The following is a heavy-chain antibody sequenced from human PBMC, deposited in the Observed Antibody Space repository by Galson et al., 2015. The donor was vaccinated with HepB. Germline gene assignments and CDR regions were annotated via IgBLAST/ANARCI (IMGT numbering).Heavy chain of an antibody. D-gene: IGHD5-24*01. CDR2: IWSDGRNE. CDR1: GFTFSYHG. J-gene: IGHJ6*02. CDR3: ARDLGGVDGDGLDV. Sequence: SLRLSCAASGFTFSYHGMHWVRQAPGKGPEWVAVIWSDGRNEHYADSVKGRFTISRDNSKNTLYLQMNSLRDDDTAVYYCARDLGGVDGDGLDVWGQGSAVTVSS. V-gene: IGHV3-33*01.